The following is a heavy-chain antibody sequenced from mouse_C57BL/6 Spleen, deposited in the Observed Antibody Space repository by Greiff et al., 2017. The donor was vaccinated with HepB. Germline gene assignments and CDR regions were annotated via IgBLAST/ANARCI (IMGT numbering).Heavy chain of an antibody. CDR2: IWRGGST. V-gene: IGHV2-5*01. D-gene: IGHD1-1*01. CDR3: AAHYYGSSYGYFDV. CDR1: GFSLTSYG. J-gene: IGHJ1*03. Sequence: VQLQQSGPGLVQPSQSLSITCTVSGFSLTSYGVHWVRQSPGKGLEWLGVIWRGGSTDYNAAFMSRLSITKDNSKSQVFFKMNSLQADDTAIYYCAAHYYGSSYGYFDVWGTGTTVTVSS.